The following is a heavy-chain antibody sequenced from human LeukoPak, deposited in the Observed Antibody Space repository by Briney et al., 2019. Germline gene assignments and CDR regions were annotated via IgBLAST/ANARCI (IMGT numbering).Heavy chain of an antibody. J-gene: IGHJ6*02. CDR2: INPNSGGT. CDR3: ARDRTTVTTGYYGMDV. V-gene: IGHV1-2*02. D-gene: IGHD4-17*01. Sequence: ASVKVSCKASGYTFIGYYMHWVRQAPGQGLEWMGWINPNSGGTNYAQKFQGRVTLTRDTSIITAYMELTRLRSDDTAMYYCARDRTTVTTGYYGMDVWGQGTTLTVSS. CDR1: GYTFIGYY.